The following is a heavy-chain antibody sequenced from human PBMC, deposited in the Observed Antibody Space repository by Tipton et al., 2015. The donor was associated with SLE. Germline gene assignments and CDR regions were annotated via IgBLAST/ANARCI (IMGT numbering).Heavy chain of an antibody. J-gene: IGHJ4*02. D-gene: IGHD3-3*01. CDR1: GFTFSHAW. V-gene: IGHV3-15*01. CDR3: TTEQYYDFGSGPPFD. CDR2: IKSKTDGGTT. Sequence: SLRLSCAASGFTFSHAWMSWVRQAPGKGLEWVGRIKSKTDGGTTDYAAPVKGRFTISRDDSKNTLYLQMNSLKTEDTAVYYCTTEQYYDFGSGPPFDWGPGTLVTVSS.